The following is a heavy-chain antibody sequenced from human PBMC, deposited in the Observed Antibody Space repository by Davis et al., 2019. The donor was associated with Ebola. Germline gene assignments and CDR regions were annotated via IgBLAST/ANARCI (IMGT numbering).Heavy chain of an antibody. Sequence: GESLKISCAASGFTFSSYWMSWVRQAPGKGLEWVANINQDRSEKYYVDSVKGRFTISRDNAKNSLYLQMNSLRPEDTAVYYCARDSDDYSFDYWGQGTLVTVSS. D-gene: IGHD4-11*01. CDR1: GFTFSSYW. V-gene: IGHV3-7*01. CDR3: ARDSDDYSFDY. CDR2: INQDRSEK. J-gene: IGHJ4*02.